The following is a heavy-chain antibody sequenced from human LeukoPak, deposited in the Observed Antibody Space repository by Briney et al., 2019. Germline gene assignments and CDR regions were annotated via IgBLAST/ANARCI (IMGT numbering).Heavy chain of an antibody. CDR3: ARDHPQLERHFSDYYYGMDV. Sequence: GGSLRLSCAASGFTFSSYAMHWVRQAPGKGLEWVAVISYDGSNKYYADSVKGRFTISRDNSKNTLYLQMNSLRAEDTAVYYCARDHPQLERHFSDYYYGMDVWGQGTTVTVSS. V-gene: IGHV3-30*04. D-gene: IGHD1-1*01. CDR1: GFTFSSYA. CDR2: ISYDGSNK. J-gene: IGHJ6*02.